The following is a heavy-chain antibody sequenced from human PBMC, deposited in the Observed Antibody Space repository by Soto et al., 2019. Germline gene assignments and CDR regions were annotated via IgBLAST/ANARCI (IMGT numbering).Heavy chain of an antibody. CDR2: IFRDDDK. V-gene: IGHV2-5*02. CDR3: AHLYDNIYVFDM. D-gene: IGHD3-9*01. CDR1: GLSLSTRGVG. Sequence: QIALKESGPTLVKPTQTLTLTCTFSGLSLSTRGVGVGWIRQPPGKALEWLALIFRDDDKRYSPSLKSRLTITGDTSKNQVVLTMTNMDPMDTATYYCAHLYDNIYVFDMWGQGTMVTVST. J-gene: IGHJ3*02.